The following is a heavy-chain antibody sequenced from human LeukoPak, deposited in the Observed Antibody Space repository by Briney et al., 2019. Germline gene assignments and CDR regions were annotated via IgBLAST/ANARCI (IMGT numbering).Heavy chain of an antibody. Sequence: SVTVSCKAPGGTFSNYAISWVRQAPGQGLEWMGGIIPMFGTANYAQKFQGRVTITADESTSTAYMELSSLRSEDTAVYYCAGGGWAPENWFDPWGQGTLVTVSS. J-gene: IGHJ5*02. CDR2: IIPMFGTA. D-gene: IGHD1-14*01. CDR3: AGGGWAPENWFDP. CDR1: GGTFSNYA. V-gene: IGHV1-69*13.